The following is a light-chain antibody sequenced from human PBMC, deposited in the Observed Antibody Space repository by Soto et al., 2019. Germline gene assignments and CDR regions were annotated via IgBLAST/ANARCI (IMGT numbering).Light chain of an antibody. V-gene: IGLV1-44*01. Sequence: QPVLTQPPSASGTPGQRVTISCSGSSSNIGSNTINWYQQLPGTAPKLLIYSNNQRPSGVPDRFSGSKSGTSTSLAISGLQSEDEADYYCAAWDDSLNGVVFGGATKLTVL. CDR1: SSNIGSNT. CDR3: AAWDDSLNGVV. CDR2: SNN. J-gene: IGLJ2*01.